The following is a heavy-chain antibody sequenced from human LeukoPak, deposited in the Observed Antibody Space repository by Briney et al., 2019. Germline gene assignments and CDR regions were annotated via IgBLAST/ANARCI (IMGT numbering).Heavy chain of an antibody. CDR3: ARPGRRAAEGYFDL. Sequence: SETLSLTCTVSGGSISSYYWSWLRQPPGKGLEWIGYIYYSGSTNYNPSLKSRVTISVDTSKNQFSLKLSSVTAADTAVYYCARPGRRAAEGYFDLWGRGTLVTVSS. V-gene: IGHV4-59*01. J-gene: IGHJ2*01. D-gene: IGHD6-13*01. CDR2: IYYSGST. CDR1: GGSISSYY.